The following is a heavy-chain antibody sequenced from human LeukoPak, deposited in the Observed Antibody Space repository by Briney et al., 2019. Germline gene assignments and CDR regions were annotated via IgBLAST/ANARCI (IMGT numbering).Heavy chain of an antibody. V-gene: IGHV3-23*01. CDR2: ISPSGDIT. Sequence: GGSLRLSCAASGFIVNNKYMTWVRQAPGKGLEWVSGISPSGDITYYADSVMGRFSISRDNPKSTVSLQMSSLRAEDTALYYCVRDLHWGGFDVWGQGTMVTVSS. J-gene: IGHJ3*01. D-gene: IGHD7-27*01. CDR3: VRDLHWGGFDV. CDR1: GFIVNNKY.